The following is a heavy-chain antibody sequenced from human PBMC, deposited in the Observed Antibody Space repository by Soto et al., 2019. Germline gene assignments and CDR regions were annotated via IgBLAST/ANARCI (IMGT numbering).Heavy chain of an antibody. CDR2: ASGGGGAK. D-gene: IGHD2-15*01. CDR3: AKEKNGFCNADGCRHYYDF. CDR1: GFHFSSYA. V-gene: IGHV3-23*01. Sequence: EVRLLESGGGSVQSGGSLRLSCRTSGFHFSSYAMSWVRQAPGRGLEWISCASGGGGAKYYSDSVKGPFTVSRDTSKSKMFPQMTGLRVEDTALYFSAKEKNGFCNADGCRHYYDFWGQGDLVPVPP. J-gene: IGHJ4*02.